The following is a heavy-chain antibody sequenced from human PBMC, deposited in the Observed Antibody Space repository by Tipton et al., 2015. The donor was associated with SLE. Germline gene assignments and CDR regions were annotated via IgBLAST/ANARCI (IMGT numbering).Heavy chain of an antibody. CDR3: ARDRGGSYSDALDI. CDR2: IYYSGST. D-gene: IGHD1-26*01. Sequence: TLSLTCTVSGGSISSYYWSWIRQPPGKGLEWIGYIYYSGSTNYNPSLKSRVTISVDTSKNQFSLKLSSVTAADTAVYYCARDRGGSYSDALDIWGQGTMVTVSS. V-gene: IGHV4-59*12. J-gene: IGHJ3*02. CDR1: GGSISSYY.